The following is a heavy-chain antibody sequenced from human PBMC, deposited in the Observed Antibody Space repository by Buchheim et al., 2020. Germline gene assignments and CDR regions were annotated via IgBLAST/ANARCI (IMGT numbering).Heavy chain of an antibody. CDR3: ARGGGDSSGYYYVDYYYYYGMDV. D-gene: IGHD3-22*01. CDR1: GGSFSGYY. J-gene: IGHJ6*02. Sequence: QVQLQQWGAGLLKPSETLSLTCAVYGGSFSGYYWSWIRQHPGKGLEWIGYIYYSGSTYYNPSLKSRVTISVDTSKNQFSLKLSSVTAADTAVYYCARGGGDSSGYYYVDYYYYYGMDVWGQGTT. V-gene: IGHV4-34*01. CDR2: IYYSGST.